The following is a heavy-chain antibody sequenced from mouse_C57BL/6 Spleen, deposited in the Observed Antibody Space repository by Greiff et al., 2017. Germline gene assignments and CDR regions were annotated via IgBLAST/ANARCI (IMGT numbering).Heavy chain of an antibody. Sequence: VQLQQSGAELVMPGASVKLSCKASGYTFTSYWMHWVKQRPGQGLEWIGEIDPSDSYTNYNQKFKGKSTLTVDKSSSTAYMQLSSLTSEDSAVYDCARRDYYGSSYGDYFDYWGQGTPLTVSA. D-gene: IGHD1-1*01. V-gene: IGHV1-69*01. CDR3: ARRDYYGSSYGDYFDY. CDR1: GYTFTSYW. CDR2: IDPSDSYT. J-gene: IGHJ2*01.